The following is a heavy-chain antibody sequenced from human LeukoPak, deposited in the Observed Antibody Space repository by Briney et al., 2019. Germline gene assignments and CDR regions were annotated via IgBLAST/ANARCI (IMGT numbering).Heavy chain of an antibody. J-gene: IGHJ3*01. CDR3: AKDIQLST. Sequence: GGSLRLSCAASGFTFSSYSMNWVRQAPGKGLEWVSYISSSSNYINYADSVKGRFTISRDNAKNSLYLQMDSLRAEDTAMYFCAKDIQLSTWGLGTMVTVSS. CDR2: ISSSSNYI. D-gene: IGHD5-24*01. V-gene: IGHV3-21*04. CDR1: GFTFSSYS.